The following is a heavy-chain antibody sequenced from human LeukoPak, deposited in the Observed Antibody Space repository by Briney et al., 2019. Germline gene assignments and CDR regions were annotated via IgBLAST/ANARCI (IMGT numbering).Heavy chain of an antibody. CDR3: AREGATTTRKPFDY. CDR1: GGSINTYY. J-gene: IGHJ4*02. CDR2: IYSSGTT. D-gene: IGHD5-24*01. V-gene: IGHV4-59*12. Sequence: SETLSLTCTVSGGSINTYYWSWIRQPPGKGLEFIGYIYSSGTTDYNPSLKSRVVISIDTSGSQFSLKMTSVTAADTAVYYCAREGATTTRKPFDYWGQGTLVTVSS.